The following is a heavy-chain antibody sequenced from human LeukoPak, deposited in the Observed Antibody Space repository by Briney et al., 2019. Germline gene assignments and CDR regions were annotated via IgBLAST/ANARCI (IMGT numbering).Heavy chain of an antibody. CDR3: ARHGSSWYYFDY. V-gene: IGHV4-61*02. CDR2: IYTSGST. CDR1: GGSISSGSYY. Sequence: SETLSLTCTVSGGSISSGSYYWSWIRQPAGKGLEWIGRIYTSGSTNYNPSLKSRVTISVDTSKNQFSLKLSSVTAADTAVYYCARHGSSWYYFDYWGQGTLVTVSS. J-gene: IGHJ4*02. D-gene: IGHD6-13*01.